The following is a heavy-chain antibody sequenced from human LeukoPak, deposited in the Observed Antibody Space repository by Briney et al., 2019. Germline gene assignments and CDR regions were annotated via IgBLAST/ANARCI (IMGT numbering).Heavy chain of an antibody. V-gene: IGHV1-2*02. CDR1: GYTFTGYY. D-gene: IGHD3-9*01. CDR3: ARATLNYDILTGYYGHNWFDP. J-gene: IGHJ5*02. Sequence: ASVKVSCKASGYTFTGYYMHWVRQAPGQGLEWMGWINPNSGGTNYAQKFQGRVTMTRDTSISTAYMELSRLSSDDTAVYYCARATLNYDILTGYYGHNWFDPWGQGTLVTVSS. CDR2: INPNSGGT.